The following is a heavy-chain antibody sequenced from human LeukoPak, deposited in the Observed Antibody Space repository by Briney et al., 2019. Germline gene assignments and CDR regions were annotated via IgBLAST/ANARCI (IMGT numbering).Heavy chain of an antibody. CDR1: GFSFSNYG. D-gene: IGHD3-10*01. V-gene: IGHV3-23*01. CDR2: ISGSGGRT. Sequence: GGSLRLSCAASGFSFSNYGMSWVRQAPGKGLEWVSGISGSGGRTYYAGSVTGRFTISRDNSKYTLYLQMHNLRPEDTAVYYCAKYPYGSGSYSYVDYWGQGTLVTVSS. CDR3: AKYPYGSGSYSYVDY. J-gene: IGHJ4*02.